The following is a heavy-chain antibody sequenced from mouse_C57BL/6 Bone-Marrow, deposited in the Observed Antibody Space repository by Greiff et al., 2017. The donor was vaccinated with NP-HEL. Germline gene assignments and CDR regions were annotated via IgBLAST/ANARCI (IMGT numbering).Heavy chain of an antibody. CDR3: AREDDYGYFEV. CDR2: ISDGGSYT. J-gene: IGHJ1*03. D-gene: IGHD2-3*01. V-gene: IGHV5-4*01. Sequence: EVQVVESGGGLVKPGGSLKLSCAASGFTFSSYAMSWVRQTPEKRLEWVATISDGGSYTYYPDNVKGRFTISRDNAKNNRYLQMSHLKSEDTAMYYCAREDDYGYFEVWGTGTTVIVAS. CDR1: GFTFSSYA.